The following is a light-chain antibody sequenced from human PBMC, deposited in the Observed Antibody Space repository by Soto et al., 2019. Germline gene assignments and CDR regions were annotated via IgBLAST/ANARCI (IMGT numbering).Light chain of an antibody. CDR2: GAS. J-gene: IGKJ2*01. V-gene: IGKV3-15*01. CDR1: QSVASN. CDR3: QQYHKWPPQYT. Sequence: EIVMTQSPASLSVSPGDGATLSCRASQSVASNVAWYQQKPGQGPRLLIHGASTRAVGVPARFSGSGSGTDFTLTISSLQSEDFAVYYCQQYHKWPPQYTFVQGTKLQIK.